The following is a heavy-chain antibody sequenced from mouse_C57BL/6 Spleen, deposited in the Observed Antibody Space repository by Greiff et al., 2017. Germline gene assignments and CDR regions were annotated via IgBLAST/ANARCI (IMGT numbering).Heavy chain of an antibody. V-gene: IGHV1-76*01. CDR2: LYPGSGNT. J-gene: IGHJ1*03. D-gene: IGHD2-5*01. CDR3: AREGYYSNYEGWYFDV. CDR1: GYTFPDYY. Sequence: QVQLKESGAELVRPGASVKLSCKASGYTFPDYYINWVKQRPGQGLEWIARLYPGSGNTYYNEKFKGKATLTAEKSSSTAYMQLSSLTSEDSAVYFSAREGYYSNYEGWYFDVWGTGTTVTVSS.